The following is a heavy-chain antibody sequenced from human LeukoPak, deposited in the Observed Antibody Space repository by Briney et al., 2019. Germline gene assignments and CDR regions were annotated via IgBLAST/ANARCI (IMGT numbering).Heavy chain of an antibody. V-gene: IGHV4-61*05. CDR1: GGSISSSSYY. D-gene: IGHD3-16*02. CDR3: ARVMITFGGVIVFDY. J-gene: IGHJ4*02. CDR2: IYYSGST. Sequence: SETLSLTCTVSGGSISSSSYYWGWIRQPPGKGLEWIGYIYYSGSTNYNPSLKSRVTISVDTSKNQFSLKLSSVTAADTAVYYCARVMITFGGVIVFDYWGQGTLVTVSS.